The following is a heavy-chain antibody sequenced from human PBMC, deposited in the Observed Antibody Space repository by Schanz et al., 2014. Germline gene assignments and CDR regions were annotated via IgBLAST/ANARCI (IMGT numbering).Heavy chain of an antibody. CDR3: AASSGWHPSTDY. Sequence: EVQLVESGGGLIQPGGSLRLSCAASGFGFSSYSINWVRQAPGKGLEWVSYISDSGTYTNYADSVKGRFTISRDNAKSSLYLQMNSLRVEDTAVYYCAASSGWHPSTDYWGQGTLVTVSS. J-gene: IGHJ4*02. V-gene: IGHV3-21*05. CDR2: ISDSGTYT. CDR1: GFGFSSYS. D-gene: IGHD6-19*01.